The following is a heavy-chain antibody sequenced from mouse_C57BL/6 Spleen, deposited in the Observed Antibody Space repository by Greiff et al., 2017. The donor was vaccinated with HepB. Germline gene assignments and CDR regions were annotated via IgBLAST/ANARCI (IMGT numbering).Heavy chain of an antibody. CDR3: SRGEKLYSNYGWFAY. V-gene: IGHV1-26*01. Sequence: EVQLQQSGPELVKPGASVKISCKASGYTFTDYYMNWVKQSHGKSLEWIGDINPNNGGTSYNQKFKGKATLTVDKSSSTAYMELRSLTSEDSAVYYCSRGEKLYSNYGWFAYWGQGTLVTVSA. J-gene: IGHJ3*01. CDR1: GYTFTDYY. CDR2: INPNNGGT. D-gene: IGHD2-5*01.